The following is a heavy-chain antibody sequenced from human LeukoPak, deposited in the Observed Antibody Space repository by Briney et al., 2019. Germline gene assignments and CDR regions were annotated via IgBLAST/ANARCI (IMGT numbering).Heavy chain of an antibody. V-gene: IGHV3-33*01. J-gene: IGHJ4*02. CDR3: TRAEGIAVSGD. CDR1: GFTFSSYG. D-gene: IGHD6-19*01. Sequence: PGGSLRHSCAASGFTFSSYGMHWVHQAPGKGLEWVAIIWYDGSNKYYADSVRGRFTISRDNSENTLFLQMNSLRAEDTAVYYCTRAEGIAVSGDWGQGTLVTVSP. CDR2: IWYDGSNK.